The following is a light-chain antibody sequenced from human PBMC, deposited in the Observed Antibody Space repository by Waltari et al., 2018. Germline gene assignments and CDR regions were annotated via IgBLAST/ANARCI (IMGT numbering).Light chain of an antibody. Sequence: QSVLTQPATVSESPGQSITIPCTGTSSDVGDFNHVSWYQQQPDKAPKPRIYDVTIRASWVPERFSGTKSGHAASLTSSGLQVDDEADYYCSSDTTSGSYVFASGTKVTVL. CDR3: SSDTTSGSYV. V-gene: IGLV2-14*03. CDR1: SSDVGDFNH. J-gene: IGLJ1*01. CDR2: DVT.